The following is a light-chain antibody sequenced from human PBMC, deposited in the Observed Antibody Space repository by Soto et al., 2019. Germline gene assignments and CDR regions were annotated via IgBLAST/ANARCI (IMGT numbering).Light chain of an antibody. Sequence: DVVMTQSPLSLPVTLGQPASISCRSSQSLVYSDGNTYLNWFQQRPGQSPRRLIYKVSNRDSGVRDRFNGSGSGTDFTLKISRGKAEDVGDYYCMHGTHWLFTFGPGTKVDMK. CDR1: QSLVYSDGNTY. V-gene: IGKV2-30*01. CDR3: MHGTHWLFT. CDR2: KVS. J-gene: IGKJ3*01.